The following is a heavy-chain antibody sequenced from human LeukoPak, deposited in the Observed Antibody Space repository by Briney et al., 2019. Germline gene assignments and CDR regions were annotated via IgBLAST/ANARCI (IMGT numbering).Heavy chain of an antibody. J-gene: IGHJ6*04. CDR2: INPSGGST. CDR1: GYTFTSYY. V-gene: IGHV1-46*01. Sequence: ASVKVSCKAPGYTFTSYYMHWVRQAPGQGLEWMGIINPSGGSTSYAQKFQGRVTMTRDTSTSTVYMELSSLRSEDTAVYYCARDIVVVPAANLGGGVYYYYGMDVWGKGTTVTVSS. CDR3: ARDIVVVPAANLGGGVYYYYGMDV. D-gene: IGHD2-2*01.